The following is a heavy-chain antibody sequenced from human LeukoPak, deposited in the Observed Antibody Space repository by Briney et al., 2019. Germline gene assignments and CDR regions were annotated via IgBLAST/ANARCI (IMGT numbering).Heavy chain of an antibody. Sequence: PGGSLRLSCAASGFTFSDYYMSWIRQAPGKGLEGVSYISSSGSRIYNADSVKGRFTISRDNAENSLYLQMNSLRAEDTAVYYCARWGSSGYYYPRYWGQGTLVTVSS. V-gene: IGHV3-11*01. J-gene: IGHJ4*02. CDR2: ISSSGSRI. CDR3: ARWGSSGYYYPRY. D-gene: IGHD3-22*01. CDR1: GFTFSDYY.